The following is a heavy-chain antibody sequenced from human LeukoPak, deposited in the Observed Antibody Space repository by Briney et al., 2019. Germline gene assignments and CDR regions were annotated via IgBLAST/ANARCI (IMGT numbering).Heavy chain of an antibody. J-gene: IGHJ6*03. V-gene: IGHV1-46*01. CDR3: ARGHYYGSYYYYYMDV. D-gene: IGHD3-10*01. CDR1: GYTFSSYY. Sequence: ASVKVSCKASGYTFSSYYVHWVRQAPGQGLEWMGMIIPSDGFTSYAQKFQGRVTMTRDMSTSTVYMELSSLRSDDTAVYYCARGHYYGSYYYYYMDVWGKGTTVTVSS. CDR2: IIPSDGFT.